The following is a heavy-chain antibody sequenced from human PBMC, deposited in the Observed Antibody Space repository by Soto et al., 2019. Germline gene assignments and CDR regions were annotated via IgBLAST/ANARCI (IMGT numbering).Heavy chain of an antibody. CDR3: AKDRSNSWSFDY. D-gene: IGHD6-13*01. CDR2: ISYDGTNK. V-gene: IGHV3-30*18. J-gene: IGHJ4*02. CDR1: GFIFSDHN. Sequence: GGSLRLSCAASGFIFSDHNMHWVRQAPGKGLEWVAVISYDGTNKYYADSVKGRFTISRDNSGNTLSLQMNSLGAGDTAVYYCAKDRSNSWSFDYWGQGTLVTVSS.